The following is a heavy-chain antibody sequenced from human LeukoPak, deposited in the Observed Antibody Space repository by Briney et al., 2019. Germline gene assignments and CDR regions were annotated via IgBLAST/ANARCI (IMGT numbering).Heavy chain of an antibody. Sequence: GGSLRLSCAASGFTFSSYDMHWVRQATGKGLEWVSAIGTAGDTYYPGSVKGRFTISRENAKSSLYLQMNSLRAGDTAVYYCARRYSYGLYGMDVWGQGTTVTVSS. CDR1: GFTFSSYD. J-gene: IGHJ6*02. CDR3: ARRYSYGLYGMDV. D-gene: IGHD5-18*01. CDR2: IGTAGDT. V-gene: IGHV3-13*01.